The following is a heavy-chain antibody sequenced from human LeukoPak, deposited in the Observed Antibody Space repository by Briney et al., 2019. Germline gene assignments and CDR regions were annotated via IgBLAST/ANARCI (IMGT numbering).Heavy chain of an antibody. CDR2: ISYDGSNK. J-gene: IGHJ6*02. Sequence: GGSLRLSCAASGFTFSSYAMHWVRQAPGKGLEWVAVISYDGSNKYYADSVKGRLTISRDNSKNTLYLQMNSLRAEDTAVYYCARDKGGVVVPAAILSVWGQGTTVTVSS. CDR1: GFTFSSYA. CDR3: ARDKGGVVVPAAILSV. V-gene: IGHV3-30-3*01. D-gene: IGHD2-2*02.